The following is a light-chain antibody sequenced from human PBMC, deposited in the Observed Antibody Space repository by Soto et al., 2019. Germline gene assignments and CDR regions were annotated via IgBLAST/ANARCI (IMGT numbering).Light chain of an antibody. CDR3: QQRHNWPIT. CDR1: QSVGSN. Sequence: EIVMTQSPATLSVSPGAGATLSCRASQSVGSNLAWYQQKPGQPPRLLISGASTRATGIPARFSGSGSGTEFTLTISGLEPADLGVYYCQQRHNWPITFGQGTRLEIK. CDR2: GAS. J-gene: IGKJ5*01. V-gene: IGKV3-15*01.